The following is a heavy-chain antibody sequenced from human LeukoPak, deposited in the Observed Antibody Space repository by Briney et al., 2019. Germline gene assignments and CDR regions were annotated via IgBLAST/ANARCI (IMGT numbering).Heavy chain of an antibody. CDR1: GFTSSSYA. Sequence: GGPLRLSCAASGFTSSSYAMSWVRQAPGKGLEWVSTISGSGGSTYYADSGKGRFTISKDNSKNTLYLQMNSLRAEDPAVYYCAKSGYNRFDCWGQGTLVTVSS. J-gene: IGHJ4*02. CDR3: AKSGYNRFDC. V-gene: IGHV3-23*01. D-gene: IGHD5-24*01. CDR2: ISGSGGST.